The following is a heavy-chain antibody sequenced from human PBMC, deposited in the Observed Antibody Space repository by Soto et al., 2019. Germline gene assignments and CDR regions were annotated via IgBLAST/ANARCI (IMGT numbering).Heavy chain of an antibody. D-gene: IGHD6-19*01. CDR2: INAGNGNT. Sequence: QVQLVQSGAEEKKPGASVKVSCKASGYTFTSYAMHWVRQAPGQRLEWMGWINAGNGNTKYSQKSQGRVTITRDTSASTASMELSSLRSEDTAVYYCASAVAVPADFDSWGQGTLVTVSS. CDR3: ASAVAVPADFDS. V-gene: IGHV1-3*05. J-gene: IGHJ4*02. CDR1: GYTFTSYA.